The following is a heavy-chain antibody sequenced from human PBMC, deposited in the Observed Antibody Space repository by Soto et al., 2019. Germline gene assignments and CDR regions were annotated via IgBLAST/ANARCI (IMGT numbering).Heavy chain of an antibody. Sequence: SETLSLTCTVSNGSISIGGYSWSCIRQTPGKGLEWIGYIYPTGKTYYNPSLKNRATLSIDTSQNQFSLQLTSVTAADTAVYYCARAPPGPAPRWGVWGHGTTVTVSS. CDR3: ARAPPGPAPRWGV. CDR2: IYPTGKT. J-gene: IGHJ6*02. V-gene: IGHV4-30-2*01. CDR1: NGSISIGGYS. D-gene: IGHD3-16*01.